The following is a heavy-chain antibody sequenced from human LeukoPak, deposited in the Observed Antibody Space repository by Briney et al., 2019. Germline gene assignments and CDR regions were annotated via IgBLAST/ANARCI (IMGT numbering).Heavy chain of an antibody. CDR1: GFTFSSYP. CDR3: AKDPRYGYPFDY. J-gene: IGHJ4*02. Sequence: PGGSLRLSCAASGFTFSSYPMSWVRQAPGKGLEWVSAISGSGGSTYYADSLKGRLTISRDNSKNTLYLQMNSLRAEDTAVYFCAKDPRYGYPFDYWGQGTLVTVSS. CDR2: ISGSGGST. V-gene: IGHV3-23*01. D-gene: IGHD5-18*01.